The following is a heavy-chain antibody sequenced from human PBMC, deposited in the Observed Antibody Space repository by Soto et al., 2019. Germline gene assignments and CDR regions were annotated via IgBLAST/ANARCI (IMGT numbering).Heavy chain of an antibody. J-gene: IGHJ5*02. CDR3: ARSRKEAITIFGVVIMGFDP. CDR1: GGSVSSGSYY. V-gene: IGHV4-61*01. D-gene: IGHD3-3*01. Sequence: SETLSLTCTVSGGSVSSGSYYWSWIRQPPGKGLEWIGYIYYSGSTNYNPSLKSRVTISVDTSKNQFSLKLSSVTAADTAVYYCARSRKEAITIFGVVIMGFDPWGQGTLVTVSS. CDR2: IYYSGST.